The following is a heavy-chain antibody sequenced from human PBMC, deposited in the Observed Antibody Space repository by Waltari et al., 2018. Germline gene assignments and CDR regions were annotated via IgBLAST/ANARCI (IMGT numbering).Heavy chain of an antibody. J-gene: IGHJ4*02. CDR3: AKARGTGGYYYSSFDC. CDR1: GFTFDDYA. D-gene: IGHD3-22*01. Sequence: EVQLVESGGVVVQPGGSLRLSCAASGFTFDDYAMHWVRQAPGKGLEWVSLISWDGGSTCYADSVKGRFTISRDNSKNSLYLQMNSLRAEDTALYYCAKARGTGGYYYSSFDCWGQGTLVTVSS. CDR2: ISWDGGST. V-gene: IGHV3-43D*04.